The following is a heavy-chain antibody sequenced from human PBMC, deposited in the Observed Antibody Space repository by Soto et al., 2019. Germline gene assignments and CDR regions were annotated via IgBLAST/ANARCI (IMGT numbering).Heavy chain of an antibody. Sequence: SETLSLTCTVSGGSISSYYWGWIRQPPGKGLEWIGSIYYSGSTYYNPALKSRVTISVDTSKNQFSLKLSSVTAADTAVYYCATSSRNSSSWYGHGHTRKYYFDYWGQGTLVTVSS. J-gene: IGHJ4*02. D-gene: IGHD6-13*01. CDR3: ATSSRNSSSWYGHGHTRKYYFDY. CDR1: GGSISSYY. V-gene: IGHV4-39*01. CDR2: IYYSGST.